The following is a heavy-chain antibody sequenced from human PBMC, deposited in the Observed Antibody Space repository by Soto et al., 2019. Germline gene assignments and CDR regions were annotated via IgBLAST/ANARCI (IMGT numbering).Heavy chain of an antibody. J-gene: IGHJ6*02. D-gene: IGHD2-8*01. V-gene: IGHV1-18*01. CDR2: ISPYNGNT. CDR1: GYTFTTYD. CDR3: ARDPYHVLMVNAPNLYGMDV. Sequence: GASVKVSCTASGYTFTTYDISWVRKAPGQGLEWMGRISPYNGNTNYPQSLQGRLTMTTDTSTTTAYMELRSLRSDDTAVYYCARDPYHVLMVNAPNLYGMDVWGQGTTVTLPS.